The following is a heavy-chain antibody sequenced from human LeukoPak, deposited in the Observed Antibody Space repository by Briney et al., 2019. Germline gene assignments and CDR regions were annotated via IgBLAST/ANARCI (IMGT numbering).Heavy chain of an antibody. CDR1: GFTVSSNY. Sequence: GGSLRLSCAVSGFTVSSNYMSWVRQAPGKGLEWVSVLYSGGNTYYADPVKGRFTISRDNSKNTLYLQMNSLRADDTAEYYCAKSLLTTASGTGRAFDLWGQGTMVTVSS. V-gene: IGHV3-53*01. CDR2: LYSGGNT. D-gene: IGHD1-26*01. J-gene: IGHJ3*01. CDR3: AKSLLTTASGTGRAFDL.